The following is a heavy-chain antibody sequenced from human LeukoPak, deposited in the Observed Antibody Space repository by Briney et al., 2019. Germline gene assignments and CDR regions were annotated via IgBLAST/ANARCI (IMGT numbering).Heavy chain of an antibody. CDR3: SEGYFEPFDH. V-gene: IGHV4-59*02. J-gene: IGHJ4*02. CDR2: LSYTGKT. D-gene: IGHD2/OR15-2a*01. CDR1: GVSVSTSH. Sequence: SVTLSLTCNVSGVSVSTSHWNWIRQCPGKGLEWIGCLSYTGKTDYNPSLKSRVSISLGSSNNHFSLKLTSVTAADTAVYYCSEGYFEPFDHWGQGILVTVSS.